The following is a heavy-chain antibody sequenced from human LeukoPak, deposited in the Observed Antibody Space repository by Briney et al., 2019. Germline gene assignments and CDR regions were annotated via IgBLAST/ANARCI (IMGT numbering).Heavy chain of an antibody. D-gene: IGHD5-24*01. CDR1: GFTFSDYY. J-gene: IGHJ3*02. Sequence: GSLRLSCAASGFTFSDYYMSWIRQAPGKGLEWVSVIYSGGSTYYADSVKGRFTISRDNSKNTLYLQMNSLRAEDTAVYYCARVAPLRSEYAFDIWGQGTMVTVSS. V-gene: IGHV3-53*01. CDR2: IYSGGST. CDR3: ARVAPLRSEYAFDI.